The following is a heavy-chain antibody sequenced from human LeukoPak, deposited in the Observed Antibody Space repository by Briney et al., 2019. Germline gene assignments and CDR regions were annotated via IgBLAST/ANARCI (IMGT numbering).Heavy chain of an antibody. V-gene: IGHV4-59*08. CDR1: GGSISSYY. Sequence: SETPSLTCTVSGGSISSYYWSWMRQPPGKGLEWIGYIYYSGSTNYNPSLKSRVTISVDTSKNQFSLKLSSVTAADTAVYYCARHEGYGYFDLWGRGTLVTVSS. CDR2: IYYSGST. J-gene: IGHJ2*01. CDR3: ARHEGYGYFDL.